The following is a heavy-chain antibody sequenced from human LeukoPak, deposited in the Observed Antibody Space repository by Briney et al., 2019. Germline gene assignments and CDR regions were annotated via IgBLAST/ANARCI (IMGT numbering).Heavy chain of an antibody. CDR3: ARGISSPAYYYYYYMDV. D-gene: IGHD2-15*01. Sequence: SETLSLTCTVSGGSISSNSYYWGWIRQPPGKGLEWIGSIYYSGSTYYNPSLKSRVTISVDTSKNHFSLKLSSVTAADTAVYYCARGISSPAYYYYYYMDVWGKGTTVTVSS. V-gene: IGHV4-39*07. CDR1: GGSISSNSYY. CDR2: IYYSGST. J-gene: IGHJ6*03.